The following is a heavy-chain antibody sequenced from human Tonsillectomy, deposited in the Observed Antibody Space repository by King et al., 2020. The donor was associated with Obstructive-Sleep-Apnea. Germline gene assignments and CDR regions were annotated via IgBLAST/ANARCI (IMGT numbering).Heavy chain of an antibody. Sequence: TLQESGPTLIKPPQTLALTCTFSGFSLDTTGVGVGWIRQPPGEALEWLAIIYWDDDRRYSPSVKSRLAIIKDMSRNQVVLTMTNMDPADTATYFCAHIMITYGGILRDDAFDFWGQGTMVTVSS. D-gene: IGHD3-16*01. CDR1: GFSLDTTGVG. CDR3: AHIMITYGGILRDDAFDF. V-gene: IGHV2-5*02. CDR2: IYWDDDR. J-gene: IGHJ3*01.